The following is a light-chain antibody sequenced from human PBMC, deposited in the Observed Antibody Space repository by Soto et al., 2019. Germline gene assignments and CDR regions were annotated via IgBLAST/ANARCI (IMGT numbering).Light chain of an antibody. CDR2: GAF. V-gene: IGKV1-9*01. CDR1: QDIGRD. Sequence: DIQLTQSPSFLSASVGDRVTIICRASQDIGRDLAWYQQEPGKVPKLLIYGAFILQSGVPSRFSGSASGAEFTLTISSLHPEDFATYYCQQRKSYPLTFGGGTKVEIK. J-gene: IGKJ4*01. CDR3: QQRKSYPLT.